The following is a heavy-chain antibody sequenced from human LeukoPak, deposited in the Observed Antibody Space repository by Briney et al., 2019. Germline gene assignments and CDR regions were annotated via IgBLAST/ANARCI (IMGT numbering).Heavy chain of an antibody. CDR2: ISGSSRAI. CDR3: ARHLVWGGSSSSLCY. D-gene: IGHD6-6*01. J-gene: IGHJ4*02. CDR1: GFNFSSYS. Sequence: GGSLRLSCTASGFNFSSYSMNWVRQAPGKGLEWISYISGSSRAIYYADSVKGRFTISRDNAKNSLYLQMNSLRAEDTAVYYCARHLVWGGSSSSLCYWGQGTLVTVSS. V-gene: IGHV3-48*01.